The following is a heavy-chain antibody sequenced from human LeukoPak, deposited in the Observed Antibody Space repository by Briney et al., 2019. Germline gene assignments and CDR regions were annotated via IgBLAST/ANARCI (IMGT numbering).Heavy chain of an antibody. CDR1: GFTFSCFW. CDR3: ARELYSNYLTN. Sequence: GGALGLSCAASGFTFSCFWVGLVRQGSGKGLEWVANIKQDGSEKYYVDSVKGRFTISRDNAKNSLYLQMNSLRAEDTAVYYCARELYSNYLTNWGQGTLVTVSS. J-gene: IGHJ4*02. CDR2: IKQDGSEK. V-gene: IGHV3-7*01. D-gene: IGHD4-11*01.